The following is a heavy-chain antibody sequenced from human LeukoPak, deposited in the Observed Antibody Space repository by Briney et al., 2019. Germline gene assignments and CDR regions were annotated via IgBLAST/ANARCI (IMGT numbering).Heavy chain of an antibody. CDR1: GGSISSSSYY. CDR3: ARHNPESFDY. J-gene: IGHJ4*02. CDR2: IYYSGST. Sequence: SETLSLTCTVSGGSISSSSYYWGWIRQPPGKGLEWIGSIYYSGSTYYNPSLKSRVTISVDTSKNQFSLKLSSVTAADTAVYYCARHNPESFDYWGQGTLVTVSS. V-gene: IGHV4-39*01.